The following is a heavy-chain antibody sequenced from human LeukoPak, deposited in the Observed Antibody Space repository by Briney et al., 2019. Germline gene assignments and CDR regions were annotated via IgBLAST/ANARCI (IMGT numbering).Heavy chain of an antibody. CDR1: GFTVSSNY. CDR3: ARGGRGSAAVVAPRSFDI. CDR2: IYSGGST. D-gene: IGHD3-22*01. Sequence: GGSLRLSCAASGFTVSSNYMSWVRQAPGKGLEWVSVIYSGGSTYYADSVKGRFTISRGNSKNTLYLQMNSLRAEDTAVYYCARGGRGSAAVVAPRSFDIWGQGTMVTVS. V-gene: IGHV3-53*01. J-gene: IGHJ3*02.